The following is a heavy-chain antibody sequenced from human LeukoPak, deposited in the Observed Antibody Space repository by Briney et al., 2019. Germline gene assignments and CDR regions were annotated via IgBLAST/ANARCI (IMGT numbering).Heavy chain of an antibody. Sequence: SGGPLRISYVASGLSFRSYALRSVRQAPGKGLEWVSAISGSGGSTYYADSVKGRFTISRDNSKNTLYLQMNSLRAEDTAVYYCNYGSGSYQTTTLLFDWGQGTLVTVSS. V-gene: IGHV3-23*01. CDR3: NYGSGSYQTTTLLFD. CDR1: GLSFRSYA. CDR2: ISGSGGST. D-gene: IGHD3-10*01. J-gene: IGHJ4*02.